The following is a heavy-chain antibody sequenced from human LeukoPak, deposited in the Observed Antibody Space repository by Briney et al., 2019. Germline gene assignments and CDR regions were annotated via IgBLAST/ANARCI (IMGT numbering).Heavy chain of an antibody. J-gene: IGHJ4*02. CDR1: GFTFSSYA. CDR2: IKQDGSEK. V-gene: IGHV3-7*01. CDR3: ARSGDRFNF. D-gene: IGHD3-10*01. Sequence: GGSLRLSCAASGFTFSSYAMSWVRQAPGKGLEWVANIKQDGSEKYYVDSVKGRFTISRDNAKNSLYLQMNSLRAEDTAVYYCARSGDRFNFWGQGTLVTVSS.